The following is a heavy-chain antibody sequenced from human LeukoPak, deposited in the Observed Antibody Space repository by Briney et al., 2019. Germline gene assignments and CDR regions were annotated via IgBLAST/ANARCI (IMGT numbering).Heavy chain of an antibody. CDR1: GSTFSRYA. CDR3: AKDISQGYTFGSIEEDY. Sequence: GGSLRLSCAASGSTFSRYAMSWVRQAPGKGLEWLSAISESDGSTYYADSVKGRITISRDNSKNTLYLQMNSLGADDTAVYFCAKDISQGYTFGSIEEDYWGQGTLVTVSS. D-gene: IGHD5-18*01. V-gene: IGHV3-23*01. CDR2: ISESDGST. J-gene: IGHJ4*02.